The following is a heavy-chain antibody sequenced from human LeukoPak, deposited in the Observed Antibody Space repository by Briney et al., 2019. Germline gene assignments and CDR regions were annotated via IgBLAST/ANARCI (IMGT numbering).Heavy chain of an antibody. J-gene: IGHJ3*02. V-gene: IGHV4-61*02. D-gene: IGHD3-10*01. CDR1: GGSISSGSYY. CDR2: IYTSGST. CDR3: AREPWEMYGSGSYYTGDAFDI. Sequence: SETLSLTCTVYGGSISSGSYYWSWIRQPAGKGLEWIGRIYTSGSTNYNPSLKSRVTISVDTSKNQFSLKLSSVTAADTAVYYCAREPWEMYGSGSYYTGDAFDIWGQGTIVTVSS.